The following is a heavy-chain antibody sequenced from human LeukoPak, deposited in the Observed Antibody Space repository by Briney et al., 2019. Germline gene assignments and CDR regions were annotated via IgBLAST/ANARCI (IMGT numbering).Heavy chain of an antibody. CDR1: GYTFTDYY. V-gene: IGHV1-2*02. J-gene: IGHJ3*02. CDR2: INPNNGDT. CDR3: ARDGAFDI. Sequence: GASVKVSCKASGYTFTDYYMHWVRQAPGQGLEWMGWINPNNGDTNYAQKFQGRVTMTRDTSISTVYMELSRLRSDDTGVYYCARDGAFDIWGQGTMVTVSS.